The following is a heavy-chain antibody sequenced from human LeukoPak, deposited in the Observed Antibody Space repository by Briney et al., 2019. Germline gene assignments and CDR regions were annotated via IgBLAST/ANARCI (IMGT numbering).Heavy chain of an antibody. CDR1: GGTFSSYA. Sequence: SVTVSCKASGGTFSSYAISWVRQAPGQGLERMGGIIPIFGTANYAQKFQGRVTITADESTSTAYMELSSLRSEDTAVYYCARGPRQKWEPTAFDYWGQGTLVTVSS. CDR3: ARGPRQKWEPTAFDY. CDR2: IIPIFGTA. J-gene: IGHJ4*02. D-gene: IGHD1-26*01. V-gene: IGHV1-69*13.